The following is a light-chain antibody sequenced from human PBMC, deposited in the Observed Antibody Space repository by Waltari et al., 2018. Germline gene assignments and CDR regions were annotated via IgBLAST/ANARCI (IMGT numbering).Light chain of an antibody. V-gene: IGKV2-28*01. CDR1: QNLLHTNGYHY. J-gene: IGKJ1*01. CDR2: LGS. Sequence: DVVVTQSLLSLPVTPGEPASISSRSRQNLLHTNGYHYLEWYLQKQGQPPQLLILLGSNRASGVPDRFSGSGSGTEFTLKISRVEAEDVGVYYCMQALQSPWSFGQGTKVDI. CDR3: MQALQSPWS.